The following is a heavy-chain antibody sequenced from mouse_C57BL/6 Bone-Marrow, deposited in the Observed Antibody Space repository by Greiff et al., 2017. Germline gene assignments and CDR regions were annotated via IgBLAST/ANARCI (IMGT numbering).Heavy chain of an antibody. D-gene: IGHD1-1*01. Sequence: VQLKESGGGLVQPGGSLKLSCAASGFTFSDYGMAWVRQAPRKGPEWVAFISNLAYSIYYADTVTGRFTISRENAKNTLYLEMSSLRSEDTAMYYCARATPYGSSHYAMDYWGQGTSVTVSS. J-gene: IGHJ4*01. CDR3: ARATPYGSSHYAMDY. CDR2: ISNLAYSI. CDR1: GFTFSDYG. V-gene: IGHV5-15*01.